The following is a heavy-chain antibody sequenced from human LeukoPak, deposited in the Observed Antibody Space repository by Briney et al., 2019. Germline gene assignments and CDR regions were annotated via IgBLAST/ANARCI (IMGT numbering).Heavy chain of an antibody. CDR3: ARGGSYAPPNSDY. J-gene: IGHJ4*02. CDR1: GGSIGGYY. Sequence: PSETLSHTCTVSGGSIGGYYWSWIRQPPGKGLEWIGYIYFSGSTTYNPSLKSRVTISVDSSKNQFSLKLSSVTAADTAVYYCARGGSYAPPNSDYWGQGTLVTVSS. D-gene: IGHD3-16*01. V-gene: IGHV4-59*13. CDR2: IYFSGST.